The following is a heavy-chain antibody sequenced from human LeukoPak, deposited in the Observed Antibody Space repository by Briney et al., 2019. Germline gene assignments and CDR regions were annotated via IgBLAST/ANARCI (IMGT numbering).Heavy chain of an antibody. Sequence: QAEGSLRVSCAASGFSLSNYWMHWVRQAPGKGLMWVSQISPDGSQTFYADSVKGRFTISRDNAKNTLFLQMDSLRAEDTALYYCVRSLRSADFWGQGTLVTVSS. CDR2: ISPDGSQT. CDR1: GFSLSNYW. J-gene: IGHJ4*02. V-gene: IGHV3-74*01. CDR3: VRSLRSADF.